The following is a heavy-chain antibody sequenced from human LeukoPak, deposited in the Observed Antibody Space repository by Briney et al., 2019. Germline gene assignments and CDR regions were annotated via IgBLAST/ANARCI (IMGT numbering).Heavy chain of an antibody. CDR1: GFPFSSYP. CDR2: ISSSGSTI. Sequence: GGSLRLSCAASGFPFSSYPLSWIRQAPGKGLEWVSYISSSGSTIYYADSVKGRFTISRDNAKNSLYLQMNSLRAEDTAVYYCAREVSGWWYFDLWGRGTLVTVSS. J-gene: IGHJ2*01. D-gene: IGHD6-19*01. V-gene: IGHV3-11*01. CDR3: AREVSGWWYFDL.